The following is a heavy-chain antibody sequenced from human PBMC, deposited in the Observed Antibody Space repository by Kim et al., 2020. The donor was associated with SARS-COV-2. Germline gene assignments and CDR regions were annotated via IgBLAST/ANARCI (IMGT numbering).Heavy chain of an antibody. CDR2: ISGSGGST. CDR1: GFTFSSYA. V-gene: IGHV3-23*01. J-gene: IGHJ6*02. D-gene: IGHD6-13*01. Sequence: GGSLRLSCAASGFTFSSYAMSWVRQAPGKGLEWVSAISGSGGSTYYADSVKGRFTISRDNSKNTLYLQMNSLRAEDTAVYYCAKVPQLGRQHDLSPQARRYYYYGMDVWGQGTTVTVSS. CDR3: AKVPQLGRQHDLSPQARRYYYYGMDV.